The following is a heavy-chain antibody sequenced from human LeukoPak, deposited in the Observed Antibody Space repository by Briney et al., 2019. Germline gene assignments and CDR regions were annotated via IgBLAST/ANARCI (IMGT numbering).Heavy chain of an antibody. V-gene: IGHV4-59*01. J-gene: IGHJ4*02. CDR3: ARIQSSASPFDY. CDR1: GGSISSYY. Sequence: SETLSLTCTVSGGSISSYYWSWIRQPPGKGLEWIGYTHYSRSTNYNPSLKSRVTISVDTSKNQFSLNVSSVSAADTAVYYCARIQSSASPFDYWGEGTLVTVSS. CDR2: THYSRST. D-gene: IGHD2-2*01.